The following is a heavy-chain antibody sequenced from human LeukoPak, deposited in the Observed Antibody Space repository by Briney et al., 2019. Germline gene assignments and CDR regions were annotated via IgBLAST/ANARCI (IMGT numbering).Heavy chain of an antibody. D-gene: IGHD6-19*01. CDR1: GGSISSSNW. V-gene: IGHV4-4*02. CDR2: IHHSGST. J-gene: IGHJ4*02. Sequence: SGTLSLTCAVSGGSISSSNWWSWVRQPPGKGLEWIGEIHHSGSTYYNPSLKSRVTISVDKSKNQFSLKLSSVTAADTAVYYCARGSPVAGTRPFDYWGQGTLVTVSS. CDR3: ARGSPVAGTRPFDY.